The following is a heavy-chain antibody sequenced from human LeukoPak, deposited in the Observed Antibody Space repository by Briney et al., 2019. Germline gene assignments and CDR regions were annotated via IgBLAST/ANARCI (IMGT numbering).Heavy chain of an antibody. J-gene: IGHJ4*02. CDR2: IWVEGSNK. CDR1: GFTFSGYG. CDR3: ARDGAPYYYGSGSFYLFDY. Sequence: PRGSLRLSCAASGFTFSGYGMHWVRQAPGKGLEWVAIIWVEGSNKYYADSVKGRFTISRDNSKNTLYLQMNSLRAEDTAVYYCARDGAPYYYGSGSFYLFDYWGQGTLVTVS. V-gene: IGHV3-33*01. D-gene: IGHD3-10*01.